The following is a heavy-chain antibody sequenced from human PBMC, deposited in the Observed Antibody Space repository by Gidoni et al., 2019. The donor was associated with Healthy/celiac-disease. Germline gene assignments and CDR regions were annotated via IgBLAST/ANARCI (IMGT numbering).Heavy chain of an antibody. D-gene: IGHD6-13*01. CDR1: GFTFSSYS. J-gene: IGHJ5*02. V-gene: IGHV3-48*02. Sequence: EVQLVESGGGLVQPGGSLRLSCAASGFTFSSYSMNWVRQAPGKGLEWVSYISSSSSTIYYADSVKGLFTISRDNAKNSLYLQMNSLRDEDTAVYYCARTDSSRKGYWFDPWGQGTLVTVSS. CDR3: ARTDSSRKGYWFDP. CDR2: ISSSSSTI.